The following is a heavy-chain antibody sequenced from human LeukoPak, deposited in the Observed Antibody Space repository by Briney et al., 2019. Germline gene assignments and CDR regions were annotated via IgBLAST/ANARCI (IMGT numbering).Heavy chain of an antibody. D-gene: IGHD3-9*01. CDR3: ARDATYDILTGYTVDY. CDR1: GGSISSYY. CDR2: IYTSGST. Sequence: PSETLSLTCTVSGGSISSYYWSWIRQPAGKGLEWIGRIYTSGSTNYNPSLKSRVTMSVDTSKNQFPLKLSSVTAADTAVYYCARDATYDILTGYTVDYWGQGTLVTVSS. J-gene: IGHJ4*02. V-gene: IGHV4-4*07.